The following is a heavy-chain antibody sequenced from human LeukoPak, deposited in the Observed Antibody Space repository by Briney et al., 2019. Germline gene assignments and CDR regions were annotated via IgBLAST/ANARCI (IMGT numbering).Heavy chain of an antibody. CDR3: ASTCSGTTCRPKGYYYYYGMDV. Sequence: GGSLRLSCAASGFTFSSYAMHWVRQAPGKGLEYVSAISSNGGSTYYANSVKGRFTISRDNSKNTLYLQMNSLRAEDTAVYYCASTCSGTTCRPKGYYYYYGMDVWGQGTTVTVSS. V-gene: IGHV3-64*01. CDR2: ISSNGGST. D-gene: IGHD2-2*01. CDR1: GFTFSSYA. J-gene: IGHJ6*02.